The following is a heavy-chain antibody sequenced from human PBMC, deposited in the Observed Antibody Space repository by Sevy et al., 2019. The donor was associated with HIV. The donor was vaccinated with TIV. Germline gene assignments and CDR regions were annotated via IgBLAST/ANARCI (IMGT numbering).Heavy chain of an antibody. V-gene: IGHV3-23*01. CDR3: AKDQRKKDQTHPNAKTEYFQH. D-gene: IGHD2-2*01. CDR1: GFTFSSYA. J-gene: IGHJ1*01. CDR2: ISGSGGST. Sequence: GGCLRLCCAASGFTFSSYAMSWVRQAPGKGLVCVSAISGSGGSTYYADSVKGRFTISRDNSKNTLYLQMNSLRAEDTAVYYCAKDQRKKDQTHPNAKTEYFQHWGQGTLVTVSS.